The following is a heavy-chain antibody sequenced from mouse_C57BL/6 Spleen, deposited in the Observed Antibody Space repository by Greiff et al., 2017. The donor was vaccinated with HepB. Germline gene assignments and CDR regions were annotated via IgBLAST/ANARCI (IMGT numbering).Heavy chain of an antibody. Sequence: VQLQQSGPELVKPGASVKISCKASGYTFTDYYMNWVKQSHGKSLEWIGDINPNNGGTSFNQKFKGKATLTVDKSSSTAYMELRSLTSEDSAVYYCARRDYDYAYFDYWGQGTTLTVSS. CDR3: ARRDYDYAYFDY. CDR2: INPNNGGT. V-gene: IGHV1-26*01. D-gene: IGHD2-4*01. J-gene: IGHJ2*01. CDR1: GYTFTDYY.